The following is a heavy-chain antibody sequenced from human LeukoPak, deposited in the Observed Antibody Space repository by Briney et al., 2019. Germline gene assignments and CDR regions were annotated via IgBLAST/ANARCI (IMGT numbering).Heavy chain of an antibody. V-gene: IGHV1-69*13. Sequence: SVFISGKASGGTFSTYGISWVRQAPGQGLEWMGGIIPIFGTTNYAQKFQGRVTITADEYMSTAYMELSSLRSEDTAIYYCAKGGRGGERAAFDIWGQRTVVT. D-gene: IGHD3-16*01. CDR2: IIPIFGTT. J-gene: IGHJ3*02. CDR3: AKGGRGGERAAFDI. CDR1: GGTFSTYG.